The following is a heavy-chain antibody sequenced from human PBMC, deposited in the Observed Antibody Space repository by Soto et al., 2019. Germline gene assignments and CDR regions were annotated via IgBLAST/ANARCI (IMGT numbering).Heavy chain of an antibody. CDR3: ARGASVLRYFDWLLPLGY. J-gene: IGHJ4*02. CDR2: IWYDGSNK. CDR1: GFTFSSYG. D-gene: IGHD3-9*01. Sequence: PGGSLRLSCAASGFTFSSYGMHWVRQAPGKGLEWVAVIWYDGSNKYYADSVKGRFTISRDNSKNTLYLQMNSLRAEDTAVYYCARGASVLRYFDWLLPLGYWGQGTLVTVSS. V-gene: IGHV3-33*01.